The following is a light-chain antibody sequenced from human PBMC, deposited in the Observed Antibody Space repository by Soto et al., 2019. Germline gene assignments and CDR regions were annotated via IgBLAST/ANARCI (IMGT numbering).Light chain of an antibody. V-gene: IGKV1-33*01. CDR2: DAS. CDR3: QQYDDTPLT. CDR1: QDISNY. J-gene: IGKJ5*01. Sequence: DIQMTQSPSSLSASVGDRLTITCQASQDISNYLNWYQQKPGKAPKLLISDASILETGVPSRFSGSVSGTDFTFTISNLQPEDIATYYCQQYDDTPLTFGQGTRLDIK.